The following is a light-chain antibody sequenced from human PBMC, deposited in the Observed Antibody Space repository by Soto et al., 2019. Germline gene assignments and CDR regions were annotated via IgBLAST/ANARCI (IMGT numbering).Light chain of an antibody. J-gene: IGKJ4*01. Sequence: EIVLKQSPGTLSLSPGERATLSCRASQSVSSSYLAWYQQKPGLGPRVLVYGASSRAPGIPDRFSGSGSGTDFTLTISRLEPEDFAVYYCQQYSNLPLTFGGGTKVDI. CDR1: QSVSSSY. CDR3: QQYSNLPLT. V-gene: IGKV3-20*01. CDR2: GAS.